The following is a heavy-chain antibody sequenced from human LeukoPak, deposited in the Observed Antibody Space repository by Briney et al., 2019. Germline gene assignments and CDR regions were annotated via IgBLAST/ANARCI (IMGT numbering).Heavy chain of an antibody. CDR3: ARGRHSSSNNWFDP. Sequence: PGGSLRLSCAASGFTFSTYSMNWVRQAPGKGLEWVSYISSSGGTIYYAESVKGRFTISRDIAKNSLYLQMNSLRAEDTAVYYCARGRHSSSNNWFDPWGQGTLVTVSS. V-gene: IGHV3-48*01. CDR2: ISSSGGTI. J-gene: IGHJ5*02. D-gene: IGHD6-6*01. CDR1: GFTFSTYS.